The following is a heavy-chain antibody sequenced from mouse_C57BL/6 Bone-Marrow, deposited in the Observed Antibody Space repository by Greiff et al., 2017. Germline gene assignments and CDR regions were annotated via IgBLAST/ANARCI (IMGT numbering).Heavy chain of an antibody. CDR2: IDPETGGT. CDR3: TRGYGSSLYYAMDY. J-gene: IGHJ4*01. V-gene: IGHV1-15*01. D-gene: IGHD1-1*01. CDR1: GYTFTDYE. Sequence: QVQLQQSGAELVRPGASVTLSCKASGYTFTDYEMHWVKQTPVHGLEWIGAIDPETGGTAYNQKFKGKAILTADKSSSTAYMELRSLTSEDSAVYYCTRGYGSSLYYAMDYWGQGTSVTVSS.